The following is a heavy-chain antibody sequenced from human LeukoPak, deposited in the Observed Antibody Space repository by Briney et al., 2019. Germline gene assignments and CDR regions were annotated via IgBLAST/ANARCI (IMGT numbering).Heavy chain of an antibody. CDR3: ARASSLYCSGGSCYNWFDP. V-gene: IGHV1-2*02. D-gene: IGHD2-15*01. CDR1: GYTFTGYY. CDR2: INPNSGGT. Sequence: GASVKVSCKASGYTFTGYYMHWVRQAPGQGLEWMGWINPNSGGTNYAQKFQGRVTMTRDTSISTAYMELSRLRSDDTAVYYCARASSLYCSGGSCYNWFDPWGQGTLVTVSS. J-gene: IGHJ5*02.